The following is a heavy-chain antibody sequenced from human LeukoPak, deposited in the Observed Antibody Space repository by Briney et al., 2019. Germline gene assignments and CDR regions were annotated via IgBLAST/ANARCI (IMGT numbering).Heavy chain of an antibody. D-gene: IGHD3-10*01. CDR1: GFTFSSYG. V-gene: IGHV3-33*06. CDR2: IWYDGSKK. Sequence: PGRSLRLSCAASGFTFSSYGMHWVRQAPGKGLEWVAVIWYDGSKKYYADSVKGRFTISRDNSKNTLYLQMNSLRAEDTAVYYCAKDRARYYYGSGSYDYWGQGTLVTVSS. J-gene: IGHJ4*02. CDR3: AKDRARYYYGSGSYDY.